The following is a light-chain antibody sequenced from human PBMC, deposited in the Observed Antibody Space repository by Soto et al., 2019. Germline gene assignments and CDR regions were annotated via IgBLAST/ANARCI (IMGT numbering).Light chain of an antibody. V-gene: IGLV2-14*01. Sequence: QSVLTQPASVSGSPGQSITISCTGTSSDVATYSYVSWYQQHPGRAPKLIIYEVSNRPAGVSSRFSGSKSGNTASLTISGLQGEDEADYYCSSYTTSTTVVFGGGTQLTVL. CDR1: SSDVATYSY. CDR3: SSYTTSTTVV. J-gene: IGLJ2*01. CDR2: EVS.